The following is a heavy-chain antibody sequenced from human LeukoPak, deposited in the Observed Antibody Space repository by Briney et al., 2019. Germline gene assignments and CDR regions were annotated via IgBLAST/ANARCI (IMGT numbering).Heavy chain of an antibody. D-gene: IGHD3-3*01. J-gene: IGHJ5*02. CDR3: ARGQGIFGVVLGNWFDP. CDR1: GYTFTSFY. V-gene: IGHV1-8*02. CDR2: MNPNSGNT. Sequence: GASVKVSCKASGYTFTSFYMLWVRQAPGQGLEWMGWMNPNSGNTGYARKFQGRVTMTRNTSISTAYMELSSLRSEDTAVYYCARGQGIFGVVLGNWFDPWGQGTPVTVSS.